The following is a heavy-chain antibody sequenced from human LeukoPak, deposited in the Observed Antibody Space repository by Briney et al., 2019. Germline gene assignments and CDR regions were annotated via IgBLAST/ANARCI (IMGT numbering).Heavy chain of an antibody. Sequence: PSQTLSLTCTVSGGSISSGGYYWSWIRQHPGKGLEWIGYIYYSGSTYYNPSLKSRVTISVDTSKNQFSLKLSSVTAADTAVYYCARAKYYDFWSGYYPFDYWGQGTLVTVSS. D-gene: IGHD3-3*01. CDR3: ARAKYYDFWSGYYPFDY. CDR1: GGSISSGGYY. CDR2: IYYSGST. J-gene: IGHJ4*02. V-gene: IGHV4-31*03.